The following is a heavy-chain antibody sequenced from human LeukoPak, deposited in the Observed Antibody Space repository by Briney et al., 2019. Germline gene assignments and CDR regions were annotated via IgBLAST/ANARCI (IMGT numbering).Heavy chain of an antibody. CDR3: ARERYGEVNWFDP. CDR1: GYTFTSYA. J-gene: IGHJ5*02. Sequence: ASVKVSCKASGYTFTSYAMHWVRQAPGQRLEWMGWINAGNGNTKYSQKFQGRVTITADKSTSTAYMELSSLRSEDTAVYYCARERYGEVNWFDPWGQGTLVTVSS. D-gene: IGHD4-17*01. V-gene: IGHV1-3*01. CDR2: INAGNGNT.